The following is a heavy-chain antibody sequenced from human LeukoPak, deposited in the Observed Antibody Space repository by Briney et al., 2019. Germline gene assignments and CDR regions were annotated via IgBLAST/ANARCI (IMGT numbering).Heavy chain of an antibody. CDR3: ARDFRDDSGDYVIPSGMDV. CDR1: GFTFSSYA. V-gene: IGHV3-30-3*01. CDR2: ISYDGSNK. Sequence: GGSLRLSCAASGFTFSSYAMHWVRQAPGKGLEWVAVISYDGSNKYYAASVKGRFTISRDNSKNTLYLQMNSLRAEDTAVYYCARDFRDDSGDYVIPSGMDVWGQGTTVTVSS. J-gene: IGHJ6*02. D-gene: IGHD4-17*01.